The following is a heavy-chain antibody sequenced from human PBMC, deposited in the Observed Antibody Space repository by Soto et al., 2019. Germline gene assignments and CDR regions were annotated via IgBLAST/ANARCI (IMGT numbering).Heavy chain of an antibody. Sequence: ASVKVSCKASGGTFSSYAISWVRQAPGQGLEWMGGIIPIFGNTKYAQKIQGRVTMTTDTSTSTAYMELRSLRSDDTAVYYCARDGPPMDYWGQGTLVTVSS. CDR1: GGTFSSYA. V-gene: IGHV1-18*01. D-gene: IGHD2-2*01. CDR2: IIPIFGNT. CDR3: ARDGPPMDY. J-gene: IGHJ4*02.